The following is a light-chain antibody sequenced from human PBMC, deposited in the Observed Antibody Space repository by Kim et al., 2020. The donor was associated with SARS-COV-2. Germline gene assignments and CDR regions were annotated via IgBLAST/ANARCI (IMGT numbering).Light chain of an antibody. CDR3: QQYKTYPWT. Sequence: AYVGDRLTSTCRASQSPGKWLAWYQLRPGKAPKRLIYQAFTLQSGVPSRFSGGGSGTELTLTISSLVPDDSATYYCQQYKTYPWTFGQGTKVDIK. V-gene: IGKV1-5*03. CDR2: QAF. CDR1: QSPGKW. J-gene: IGKJ1*01.